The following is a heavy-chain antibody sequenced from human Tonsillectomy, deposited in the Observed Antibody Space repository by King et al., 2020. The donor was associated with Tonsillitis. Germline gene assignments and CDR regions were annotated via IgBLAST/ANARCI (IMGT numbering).Heavy chain of an antibody. CDR1: GFPFSSYG. CDR3: AKDLYDSSGYYFDY. Sequence: LVESGGGVVQPGRSLRLSCAASGFPFSSYGMHWVRQSPGKVLEWVAVISYDGSNKYYADSVKGRFTISRDNSKNTLYLQMNSLRAEDTAVYYCAKDLYDSSGYYFDYWGQGTLVTVSS. V-gene: IGHV3-30*18. J-gene: IGHJ4*02. D-gene: IGHD3-22*01. CDR2: ISYDGSNK.